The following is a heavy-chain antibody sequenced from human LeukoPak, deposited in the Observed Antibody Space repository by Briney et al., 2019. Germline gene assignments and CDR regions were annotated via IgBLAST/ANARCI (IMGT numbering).Heavy chain of an antibody. V-gene: IGHV3-74*01. CDR1: GFTFSRYW. J-gene: IGHJ4*02. CDR3: ARVLYSWNDVVDY. CDR2: ISSDGDTT. D-gene: IGHD1-20*01. Sequence: GGSLRLSCAASGFTFSRYWMHWVRRAPGKGLVWVSRISSDGDTTNYADSVKGRFTISRDNAKNTLYLQMNSLRAEDTAVYYCARVLYSWNDVVDYWGKVTLVTVSS.